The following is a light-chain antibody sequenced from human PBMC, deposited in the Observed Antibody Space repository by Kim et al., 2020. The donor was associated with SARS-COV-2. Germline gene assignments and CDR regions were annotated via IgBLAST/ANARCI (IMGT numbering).Light chain of an antibody. CDR3: QQANSFPLT. J-gene: IGKJ4*01. CDR2: AAS. Sequence: ASVRDRLTITCRASQSISRWLACSQQHPGKAPNLLVYAASTLQSGVPSRFRGSGSGTEFSLTISSLQPEDFAIYYCQQANSFPLTFGGGTKVDIK. V-gene: IGKV1-12*01. CDR1: QSISRW.